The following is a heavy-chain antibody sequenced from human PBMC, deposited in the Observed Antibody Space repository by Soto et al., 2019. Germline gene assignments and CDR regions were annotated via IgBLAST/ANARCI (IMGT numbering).Heavy chain of an antibody. V-gene: IGHV1-69*13. D-gene: IGHD3-10*01. CDR3: ARGSYYGSGSPSYYYYYGMDV. J-gene: IGHJ6*02. CDR2: IIPIFGTA. Sequence: SVKVSCKASGGTFSSYAISWVRQAPGQGLEWMGGIIPIFGTANYAQKFQGRVTITADESTSTAYMELSSLRSEDTAVYYCARGSYYGSGSPSYYYYYGMDVWGQGTTVTVSS. CDR1: GGTFSSYA.